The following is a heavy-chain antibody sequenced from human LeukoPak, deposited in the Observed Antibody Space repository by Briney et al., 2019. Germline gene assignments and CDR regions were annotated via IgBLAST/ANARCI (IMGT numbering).Heavy chain of an antibody. J-gene: IGHJ4*02. D-gene: IGHD1-1*01. V-gene: IGHV3-7*01. CDR1: GFTLSSYW. CDR2: IKQDGSEK. CDR3: ARAPGYGAAYYFDY. Sequence: GGSLRLSCAASGFTLSSYWMSWVRQAPGKGLEWVANIKQDGSEKYYVDSVKGRFTISRDNAKNSLYLQMNSLRAEDTAVYYCARAPGYGAAYYFDYWGQGTLVTVSS.